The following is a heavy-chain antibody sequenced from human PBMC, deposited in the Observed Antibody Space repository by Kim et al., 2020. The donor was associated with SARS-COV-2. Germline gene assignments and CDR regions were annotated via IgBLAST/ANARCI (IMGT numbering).Heavy chain of an antibody. CDR3: ARRSGWYMGGRYYYGMDV. V-gene: IGHV5-51*01. D-gene: IGHD6-19*01. CDR1: GYSFTTYW. Sequence: GESLKISCKGSGYSFTTYWIGWVRQMPGKGLEWMGIIYPDDSDTRYSPSFQDQVTISADKSISTAYLQWSSLKASDTAMYYCARRSGWYMGGRYYYGMDVWGQGTTVTVSS. CDR2: IYPDDSDT. J-gene: IGHJ6*02.